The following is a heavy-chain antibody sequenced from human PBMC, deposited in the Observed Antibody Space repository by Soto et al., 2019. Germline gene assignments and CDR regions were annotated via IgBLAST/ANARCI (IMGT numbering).Heavy chain of an antibody. Sequence: QLQVQESGSGLVKPSQTLSLTCAVSGGSISSGGYSWSWIRQPPGKGLEWIGYIYHSGSTYYNPSLKSRVTISVDRSKNQFSPKLSSVTAADTAVYYCARARSAMAIDAFDIWGQGTMVTVSS. CDR2: IYHSGST. V-gene: IGHV4-30-2*01. J-gene: IGHJ3*02. CDR3: ARARSAMAIDAFDI. CDR1: GGSISSGGYS. D-gene: IGHD5-18*01.